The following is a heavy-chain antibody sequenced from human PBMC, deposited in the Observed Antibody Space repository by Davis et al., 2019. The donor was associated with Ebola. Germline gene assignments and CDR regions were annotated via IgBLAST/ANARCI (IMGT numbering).Heavy chain of an antibody. Sequence: SLKISCAASGSTFDDYAMHWVRQAPGKGLEWVSGISWNRGNIGYADSVKGRFTISRDNAKNSLYLQMNSLRAEDTALYYCAKAGHITMIVVVKYFDYWGQGTLVTVSS. CDR1: GSTFDDYA. V-gene: IGHV3-9*01. J-gene: IGHJ4*02. CDR2: ISWNRGNI. CDR3: AKAGHITMIVVVKYFDY. D-gene: IGHD3-22*01.